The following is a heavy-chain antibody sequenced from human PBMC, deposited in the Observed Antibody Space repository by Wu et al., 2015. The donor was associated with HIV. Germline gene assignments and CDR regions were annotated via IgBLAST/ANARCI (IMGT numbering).Heavy chain of an antibody. J-gene: IGHJ5*02. CDR1: GYTFTGYY. Sequence: QVQLVQSGAEVKKPGASVKVSCKASGYTFTGYYMHWVRQAPGQGLEWMGWINPNSGGTNYAQKFQGRVTMTRDTSISTAYMELSRLRSDDTAVYYCARDLYCSGGSCYHNWFDPWGQGTLVTVSS. D-gene: IGHD2-15*01. V-gene: IGHV1-2*02. CDR3: ARDLYCSGGSCYHNWFDP. CDR2: INPNSGGT.